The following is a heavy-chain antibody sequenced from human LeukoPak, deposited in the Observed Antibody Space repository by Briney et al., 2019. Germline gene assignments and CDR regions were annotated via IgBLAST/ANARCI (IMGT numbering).Heavy chain of an antibody. D-gene: IGHD2-2*01. J-gene: IGHJ5*02. V-gene: IGHV3-21*01. CDR1: GFTFSSYS. CDR2: ISSSSSYI. Sequence: GGSLRLSCAASGFTFSSYSMNWVRQAPGKGLEWVSSISSSSSYIYYADSVEGRFTISRDNAKNSLYLQMNSLRAEDTAVYYCARGACSSTSCPFWFDPWGQGTLVTVSS. CDR3: ARGACSSTSCPFWFDP.